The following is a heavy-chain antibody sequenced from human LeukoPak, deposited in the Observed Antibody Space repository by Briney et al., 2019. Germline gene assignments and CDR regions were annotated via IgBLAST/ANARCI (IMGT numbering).Heavy chain of an antibody. CDR3: ARARGRIAARPNWFDP. J-gene: IGHJ5*02. V-gene: IGHV3-66*02. Sequence: GGSLRLSCAASGFTVSSNYMSWVRQAPGKGLKWVSVIYSGGSTYYAGSVKGRFTISRDNSKNTLYLQMNSLRAEDTAVYYCARARGRIAARPNWFDPWGQGTLVTVSS. D-gene: IGHD6-6*01. CDR2: IYSGGST. CDR1: GFTVSSNY.